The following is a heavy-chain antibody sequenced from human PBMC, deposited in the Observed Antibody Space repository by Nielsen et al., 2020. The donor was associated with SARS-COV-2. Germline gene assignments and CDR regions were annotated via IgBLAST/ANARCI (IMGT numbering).Heavy chain of an antibody. CDR2: ISYDENSK. J-gene: IGHJ6*02. CDR3: ARVRGVMGGYGMDV. V-gene: IGHV3-33*05. D-gene: IGHD3-10*01. CDR1: GYTFTSHA. Sequence: SCKASGYTFTSHAMHWVRQAPGKGLEWVAVISYDENSKYYGDSVRGRFTISRDNAKNSLYLQMNSLRAEDTAVYYCARVRGVMGGYGMDVWGQGTTVTVSS.